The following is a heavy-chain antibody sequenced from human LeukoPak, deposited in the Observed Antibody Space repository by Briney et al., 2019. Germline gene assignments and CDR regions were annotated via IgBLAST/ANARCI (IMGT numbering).Heavy chain of an antibody. CDR3: AKVQLAGLYFFDY. CDR1: GFTFSSYA. D-gene: IGHD1-1*01. CDR2: ISYDGSNK. V-gene: IGHV3-30*04. Sequence: GGSLRLSCAASGFTFSSYAMHWVRQAPGKGLEWVAVISYDGSNKYYADSVKGRFTISRDNSKNTLYLQMNSLTADDTAVYYCAKVQLAGLYFFDYWGQGTLVTVSS. J-gene: IGHJ4*02.